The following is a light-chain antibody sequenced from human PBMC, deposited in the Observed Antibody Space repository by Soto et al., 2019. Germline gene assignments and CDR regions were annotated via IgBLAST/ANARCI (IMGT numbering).Light chain of an antibody. CDR2: DAS. CDR1: QCVSSY. CDR3: QQRSNWLWT. J-gene: IGKJ1*01. V-gene: IGKV3-11*01. Sequence: EIVLTQYPATLSLSPGVRATLSCRASQCVSSYLAWYQQKPGQAPRLLIYDASNRATGIPARFSGSGSGTDFTLTISSLEPEDFAVYYCQQRSNWLWTFGQGTKVDIK.